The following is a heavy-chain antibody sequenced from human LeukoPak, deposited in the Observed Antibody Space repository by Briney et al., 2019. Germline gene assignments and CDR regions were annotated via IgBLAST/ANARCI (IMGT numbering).Heavy chain of an antibody. Sequence: KSGGSLRLSCAASGFTFISYSMTWVRQAPGKGLEWVSSISSRSTYIYYADSLKSRFTISRDYAKNLLYLQMNSLRAEDTALYYCAKDQKWGPAGYYFDSWGQGTLVTVSS. CDR3: AKDQKWGPAGYYFDS. D-gene: IGHD2-2*01. CDR1: GFTFISYS. CDR2: ISSRSTYI. J-gene: IGHJ4*02. V-gene: IGHV3-21*01.